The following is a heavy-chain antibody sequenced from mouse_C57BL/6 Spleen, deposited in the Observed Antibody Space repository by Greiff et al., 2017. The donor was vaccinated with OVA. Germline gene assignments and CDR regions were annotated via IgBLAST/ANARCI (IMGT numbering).Heavy chain of an antibody. J-gene: IGHJ2*01. V-gene: IGHV1-4*01. CDR3: ASAPDFDY. CDR2: INPSSGYT. CDR1: GYTFTSYT. Sequence: QVQLKQSGAELARPGASVKMSCKASGYTFTSYTMHWVKQRPGQGLEWIGYINPSSGYTKYNQKFKDKATLTADKSSSTAYMQLSSLTSEDSAVYYCASAPDFDYWGQGTTLTVSS.